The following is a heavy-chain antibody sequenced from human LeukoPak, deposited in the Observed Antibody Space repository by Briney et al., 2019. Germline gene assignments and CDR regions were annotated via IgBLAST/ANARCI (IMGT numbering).Heavy chain of an antibody. CDR1: GFTFSGSA. CDR2: IRSKANSYAT. V-gene: IGHV3-73*01. D-gene: IGHD3-22*01. Sequence: PGGSLRLSCAASGFTFSGSAMDWVRQASGKGLEWVGRIRSKANSYATAYAASVKGRFTISRDDSKNTAYLQMNSLKSEDTAVYYCTRPYYDSSGYHDYWGQGTLVTVSS. J-gene: IGHJ4*02. CDR3: TRPYYDSSGYHDY.